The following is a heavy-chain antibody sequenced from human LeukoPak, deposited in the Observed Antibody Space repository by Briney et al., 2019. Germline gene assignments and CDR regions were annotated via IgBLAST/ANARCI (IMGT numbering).Heavy chain of an antibody. V-gene: IGHV3-21*01. CDR3: ARRAPSHDFDD. CDR1: GFTFSSYS. Sequence: VGSLRLSCAASGFTFSSYSMNWARQAPGKGLEWVAAISTTSGNIYYADSVKGRFTISRDNAKNSLYLQMNSLRVEDTALYYCARRAPSHDFDDWGQGTLVTVSS. CDR2: ISTTSGNI. J-gene: IGHJ4*02.